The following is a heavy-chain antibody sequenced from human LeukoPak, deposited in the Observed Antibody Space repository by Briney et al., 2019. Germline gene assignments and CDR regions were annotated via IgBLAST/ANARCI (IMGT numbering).Heavy chain of an antibody. D-gene: IGHD5-12*01. CDR2: IKQDGSEK. CDR1: GFTFSSYG. Sequence: GGSLRLSCAASGFTFSSYGMHWVRQAPGKGLEWVANIKQDGSEKYYVDSVKGRFTISRDNAKNSLYLQMNSLRAEDTAVYYCARVKRGYSGYEPFDYWGQGTLVTVSS. V-gene: IGHV3-7*03. CDR3: ARVKRGYSGYEPFDY. J-gene: IGHJ4*02.